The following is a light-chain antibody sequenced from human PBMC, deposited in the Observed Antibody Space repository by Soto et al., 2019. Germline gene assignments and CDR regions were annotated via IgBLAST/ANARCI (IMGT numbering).Light chain of an antibody. V-gene: IGLV1-44*01. Sequence: VLAQPPSASGTPGQTIAISCSGGSSNIGSHTVNWYQQIPGTAPRILIYSNTQRPSGVPDRFYSSKSGTSTSLAISGLQSEYEGDYYCAAWDDSLNGVVFGGGTKVTVL. CDR2: SNT. CDR3: AAWDDSLNGVV. CDR1: SSNIGSHT. J-gene: IGLJ2*01.